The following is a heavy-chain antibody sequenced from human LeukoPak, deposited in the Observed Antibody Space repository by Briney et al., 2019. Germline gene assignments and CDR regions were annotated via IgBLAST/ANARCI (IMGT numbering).Heavy chain of an antibody. CDR2: ISSGSGTM. D-gene: IGHD6-13*01. Sequence: GSLRLSCTASGFTFSSYSMNWVRQAPGKGLEWVSYISSGSGTMYYADSVKGRFTISRDNAKNTLYLQMNSLRDEDTAVYYCARNNRYSNSPIEYWGQGTLVTVSA. CDR1: GFTFSSYS. J-gene: IGHJ4*02. V-gene: IGHV3-48*02. CDR3: ARNNRYSNSPIEY.